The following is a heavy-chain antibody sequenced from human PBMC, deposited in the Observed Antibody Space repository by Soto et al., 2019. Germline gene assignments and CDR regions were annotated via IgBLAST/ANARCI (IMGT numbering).Heavy chain of an antibody. CDR2: INHSGST. CDR3: ARGGSSSTGYYYGMDV. D-gene: IGHD6-13*01. CDR1: GGSFSGYY. V-gene: IGHV4-34*01. Sequence: SETLSLTCAVYGGSFSGYYWSWIRQPPGKGLEWIGEINHSGSTNYNPSLKSRVTISVDTSKNQFSLQLSSVTAADTAVYYCARGGSSSTGYYYGMDVWGQGTTVTVSS. J-gene: IGHJ6*02.